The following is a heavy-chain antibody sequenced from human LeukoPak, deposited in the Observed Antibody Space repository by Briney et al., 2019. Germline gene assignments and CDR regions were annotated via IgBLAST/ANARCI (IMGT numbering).Heavy chain of an antibody. CDR3: AKDPGFYGVLDAFDI. V-gene: IGHV3-23*01. D-gene: IGHD4-17*01. CDR2: ISGSGGST. Sequence: PGGSLRLSCAAPGFTFSSYAMSWVRQAPGKGLEWVSAISGSGGSTYYADSVKGRFTISRDNSKNTLYLQMNSLRAEDTAVYYCAKDPGFYGVLDAFDIWGQGTMVTVSS. J-gene: IGHJ3*02. CDR1: GFTFSSYA.